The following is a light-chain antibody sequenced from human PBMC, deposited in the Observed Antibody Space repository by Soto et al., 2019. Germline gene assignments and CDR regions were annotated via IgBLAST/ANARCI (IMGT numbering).Light chain of an antibody. CDR3: QQYNSYSWT. J-gene: IGKJ1*01. Sequence: DIQMTQSPSTLSASVGDRVTSTSRASQSISSWLAWYQQTPGKAPKLLIYDASSLESGVPSRFSGSGSGTEFTLTISSLQPDDFATYYCQQYNSYSWTFGQGTKVDIK. V-gene: IGKV1-5*01. CDR1: QSISSW. CDR2: DAS.